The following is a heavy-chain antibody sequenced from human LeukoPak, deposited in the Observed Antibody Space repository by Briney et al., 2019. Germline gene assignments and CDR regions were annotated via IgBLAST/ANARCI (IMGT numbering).Heavy chain of an antibody. CDR3: ARQNGSRLDY. V-gene: IGHV5-51*01. J-gene: IGHJ4*02. CDR2: IYPGDSDT. Sequence: GESLKISCKGSGYTFSSYWIGWVRQMPGKGLEWMGIIYPGDSDTRYSPSLQGQVTISVDTSIGTAYLQWSSLKASDTAIYYCARQNGSRLDYWGQGTLVTVSS. CDR1: GYTFSSYW. D-gene: IGHD2/OR15-2a*01.